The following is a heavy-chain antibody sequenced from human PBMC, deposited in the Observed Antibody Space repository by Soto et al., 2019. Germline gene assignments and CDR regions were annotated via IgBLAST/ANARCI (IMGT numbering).Heavy chain of an antibody. CDR2: IKSKADGETT. CDR3: TTSLWQQLVVFDY. CDR1: GFTFNNAW. J-gene: IGHJ4*02. V-gene: IGHV3-15*01. Sequence: EVQLAESGGGLVKPGGSLRLSCAASGFTFNNAWLSWVRQAPGKGLEWVGRIKSKADGETTDYAAPVKGRFTISSDDSKNMLFLQMASLKTVDTALYYCTTSLWQQLVVFDYWGQGTLITVSS. D-gene: IGHD6-13*01.